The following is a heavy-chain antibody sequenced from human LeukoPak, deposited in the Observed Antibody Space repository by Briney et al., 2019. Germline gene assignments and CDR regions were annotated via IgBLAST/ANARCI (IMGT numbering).Heavy chain of an antibody. Sequence: GGSLRLSCTASGFTFSAYAMMWVRQPPGKGPEWVSAIRGGGGSAFYAGSVKGRFTISRDNSKYTLFLQMNSLRAEDTAVYYCARDPNGDYIGAFDMWGPGTMVTVSS. J-gene: IGHJ3*02. CDR3: ARDPNGDYIGAFDM. CDR1: GFTFSAYA. D-gene: IGHD4-17*01. V-gene: IGHV3-23*01. CDR2: IRGGGGSA.